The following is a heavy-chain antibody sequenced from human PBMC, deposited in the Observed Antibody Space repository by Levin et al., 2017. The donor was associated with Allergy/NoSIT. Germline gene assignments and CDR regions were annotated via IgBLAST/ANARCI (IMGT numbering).Heavy chain of an antibody. J-gene: IGHJ4*02. D-gene: IGHD3-10*01. CDR2: ISYDGSNK. CDR1: GFTFSSYG. V-gene: IGHV3-30*18. Sequence: GESLKISCAASGFTFSSYGMHWVRQAPGKGLEWVAVISYDGSNKYYADSVKGRFTISRDNSKNTLYLQMNSLRAEDTAVYYCAKGKLLHGSGSYVEYWGQGTLVTVSS. CDR3: AKGKLLHGSGSYVEY.